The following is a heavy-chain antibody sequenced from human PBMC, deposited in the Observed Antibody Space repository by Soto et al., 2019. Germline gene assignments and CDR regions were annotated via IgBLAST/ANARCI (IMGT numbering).Heavy chain of an antibody. CDR3: ARVIAARPGYYYYGMDV. D-gene: IGHD6-6*01. CDR2: MNPNSGNT. V-gene: IGHV1-8*01. CDR1: GDTFTSYD. Sequence: GAAVKVSCKASGDTFTSYDINWGRQATGQGLEWMGWMNPNSGNTGYAQKFQGRVTMTRNTSISTAYMELSSLRSEDTAVYYCARVIAARPGYYYYGMDVWGQGTTVTVSS. J-gene: IGHJ6*02.